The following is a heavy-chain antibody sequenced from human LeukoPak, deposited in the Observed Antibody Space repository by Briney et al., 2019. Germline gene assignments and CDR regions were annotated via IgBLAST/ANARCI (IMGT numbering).Heavy chain of an antibody. CDR2: IYYSGST. CDR3: ARSRDRYWDAFDV. D-gene: IGHD1-14*01. CDR1: GGSISSYY. Sequence: SETLSLTCAVYGGSISSYYWSWIRQPPGKGLEWIGYIYYSGSTNYNPSLKSRVTISVDTSKKQFSLKLSSVTAADTAVYYCARSRDRYWDAFDVWGQGTMVTVSS. J-gene: IGHJ3*01. V-gene: IGHV4-59*01.